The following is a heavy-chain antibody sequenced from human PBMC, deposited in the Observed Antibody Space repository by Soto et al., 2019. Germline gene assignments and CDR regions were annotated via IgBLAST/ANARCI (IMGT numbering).Heavy chain of an antibody. J-gene: IGHJ5*02. Sequence: QVQLVQSGAEVKKPGASVKVSCKASGYTYTSYAMHWVRQAPGQRLEWMGWINAGNGNTKYSQKFQGRVTITRDTSASTAYMELSSLRSDDTAVYYCARVVAVAGSQRGFDPWGQGTLVTVSS. D-gene: IGHD6-19*01. CDR2: INAGNGNT. CDR3: ARVVAVAGSQRGFDP. V-gene: IGHV1-3*01. CDR1: GYTYTSYA.